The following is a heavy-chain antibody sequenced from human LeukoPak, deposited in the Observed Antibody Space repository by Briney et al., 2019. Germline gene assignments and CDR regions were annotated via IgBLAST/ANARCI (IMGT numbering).Heavy chain of an antibody. D-gene: IGHD3-16*01. CDR1: GDSISNNY. Sequence: SETLSLTCTVSGDSISNNYWNWIRQPPGKGLEWIGYISSSGSTNYNPSLKSRVTISVDTSMNQFSLQLTSVTAADTALYYCARQIQGRFFDAVLEIDLYYYYMDVWGKGTTVTVSS. J-gene: IGHJ6*03. CDR3: ARQIQGRFFDAVLEIDLYYYYMDV. V-gene: IGHV4-59*01. CDR2: ISSSGST.